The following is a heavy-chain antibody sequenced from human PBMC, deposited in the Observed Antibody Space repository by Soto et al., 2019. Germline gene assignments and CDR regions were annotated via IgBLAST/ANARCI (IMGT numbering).Heavy chain of an antibody. CDR1: GFTFSNAW. J-gene: IGHJ6*02. D-gene: IGHD3-10*01. Sequence: EVQLVESGGGLVKPGGSLRLSCAASGFTFSNAWMSWVRQAPGKGLEWVGRIKSKTDGGTTDYAAPVKGRFTISRDDSKNTLYLQMNSLKTEDTAVYYCTTTSGMANYYYYGMDVWGQVTTVTVSS. CDR2: IKSKTDGGTT. CDR3: TTTSGMANYYYYGMDV. V-gene: IGHV3-15*01.